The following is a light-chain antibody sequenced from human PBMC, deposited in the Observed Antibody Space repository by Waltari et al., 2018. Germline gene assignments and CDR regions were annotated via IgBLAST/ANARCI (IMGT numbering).Light chain of an antibody. V-gene: IGKV1-33*01. J-gene: IGKJ4*01. CDR2: DAS. CDR3: QQYDNLLS. Sequence: DIQMTQSPPSLPASVGDRVTITCQASQDISNYLNWYQQKPGKAPKLLIYDASNLETGVPSRFSGSGSGTDFTFTISSLQPEDIATYYCQQYDNLLSFGGGTKVEIK. CDR1: QDISNY.